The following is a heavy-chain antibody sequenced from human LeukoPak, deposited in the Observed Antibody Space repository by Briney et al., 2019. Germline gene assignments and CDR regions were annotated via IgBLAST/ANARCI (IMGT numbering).Heavy chain of an antibody. V-gene: IGHV4-61*02. CDR2: IYTSGST. CDR1: GGSISSGSYY. D-gene: IGHD2-2*01. Sequence: SQTLSLTCTVSGGSISSGSYYWSWIRQPAGKGLEWIGRIYTSGSTNYNPSLKSRVTISVDTSKNQFSLKLSSVTAADTAVYYCARVLWTNWFDPWGQGTLVTVSS. J-gene: IGHJ5*02. CDR3: ARVLWTNWFDP.